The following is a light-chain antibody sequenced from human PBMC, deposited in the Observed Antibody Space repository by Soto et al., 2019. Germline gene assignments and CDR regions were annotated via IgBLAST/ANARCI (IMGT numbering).Light chain of an antibody. J-gene: IGKJ1*01. CDR3: QQYNSYSWT. CDR1: QSISSW. Sequence: DIQMTQSPSTLSASVGDRVTITCRASQSISSWLAWYQQKPGKAPKLLIYDASSLESGVPSRFSGNRSGTDFTLTISSLQPDDFATYYCQQYNSYSWTFGQGTKVEIK. V-gene: IGKV1-5*01. CDR2: DAS.